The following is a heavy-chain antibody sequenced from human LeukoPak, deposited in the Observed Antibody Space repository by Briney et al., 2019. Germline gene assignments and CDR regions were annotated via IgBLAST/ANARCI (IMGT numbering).Heavy chain of an antibody. V-gene: IGHV3-23*01. Sequence: PGGSLRLSCAASGFTFASYGMSWVRQAPGKGLEWVSFITTNGGMTSYADSVEGRFTISRDNPRNTLYMQMNSLRDEDTAVYYCAIMHGYYDGTGYWVQWGQGTLVTVSS. D-gene: IGHD3-22*01. J-gene: IGHJ1*01. CDR2: ITTNGGMT. CDR1: GFTFASYG. CDR3: AIMHGYYDGTGYWVQ.